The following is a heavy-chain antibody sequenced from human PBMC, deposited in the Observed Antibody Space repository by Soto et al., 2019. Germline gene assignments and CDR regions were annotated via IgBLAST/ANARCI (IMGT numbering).Heavy chain of an antibody. CDR1: GGSFSGYY. CDR3: ARTYSSSWSPFDY. Sequence: QVQLQQWGAGLLKPSETLSLTCAVYGGSFSGYYWCWIRQPPGKGLEWIGEINQSGGTNYNPSLKSRVTISVDTSKNQFSLKLSSVTAADTAVYYCARTYSSSWSPFDYWGQGTLVTVSS. D-gene: IGHD6-13*01. V-gene: IGHV4-34*01. J-gene: IGHJ4*02. CDR2: INQSGGT.